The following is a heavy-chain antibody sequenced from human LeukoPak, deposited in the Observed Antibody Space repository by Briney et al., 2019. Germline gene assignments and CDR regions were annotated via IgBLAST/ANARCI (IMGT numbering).Heavy chain of an antibody. CDR2: ISAYNGNT. V-gene: IGHV1-18*01. D-gene: IGHD3-10*01. Sequence: GASVKVSCKASGYTFTSYGISWVRQAPGQGLEWMGWISAYNGNTNYAQKLQGRVTMTTDTSTSTAYVELRSLRSDDAAMHYCARMYGFGELFSWFDPWGQGTLVTVSS. CDR3: ARMYGFGELFSWFDP. CDR1: GYTFTSYG. J-gene: IGHJ5*02.